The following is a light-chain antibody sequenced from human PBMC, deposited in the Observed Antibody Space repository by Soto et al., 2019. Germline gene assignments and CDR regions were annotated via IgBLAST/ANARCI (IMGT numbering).Light chain of an antibody. CDR2: GAS. CDR1: QGISNY. J-gene: IGKJ1*01. V-gene: IGKV1-27*01. CDR3: QKYDSATWT. Sequence: EIQMTQSPSSLSASVGDRVTITCRASQGISNYLAWYQQKPGKVPKLLIYGASTLQSGVPSRLSGSGSGTEFTLIINSLQPEDVATYYCQKYDSATWTFGQGTKVEI.